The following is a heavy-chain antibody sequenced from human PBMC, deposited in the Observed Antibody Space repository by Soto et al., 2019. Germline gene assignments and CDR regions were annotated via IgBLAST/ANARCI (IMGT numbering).Heavy chain of an antibody. V-gene: IGHV2-5*02. D-gene: IGHD3-10*01. CDR3: AHRRLYGWAYDI. Sequence: QITLKESGPTLVKPTQTLTLTCTFSGFSLSTSGVGVGWIRQPPGKALEWLALIYWDDDKRYSPSLKSRLTITKATSKTQLVLTTTNRDPVDTATYYGAHRRLYGWAYDIWGQGTMVTVSS. CDR2: IYWDDDK. J-gene: IGHJ3*02. CDR1: GFSLSTSGVG.